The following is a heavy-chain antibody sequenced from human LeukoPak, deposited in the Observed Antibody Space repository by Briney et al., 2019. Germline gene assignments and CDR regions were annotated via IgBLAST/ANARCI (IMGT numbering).Heavy chain of an antibody. V-gene: IGHV1-24*01. CDR3: ATGLDSGYDAGYFDY. D-gene: IGHD5-12*01. CDR1: GYTLTELS. J-gene: IGHJ4*02. CDR2: FDPEDGET. Sequence: ASVKVSCKVSGYTLTELSMHWVRQAPGKGLEWMGGFDPEDGETIYAQKFQGRVTMTEDTSTDTAYMELSSLRSEDTAVYYCATGLDSGYDAGYFDYWGQGTLVTVSS.